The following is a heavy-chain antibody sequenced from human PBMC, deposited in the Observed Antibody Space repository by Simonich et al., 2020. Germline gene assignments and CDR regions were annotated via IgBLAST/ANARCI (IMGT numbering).Heavy chain of an antibody. D-gene: IGHD1-1*01. CDR1: GGSISSYY. Sequence: QVQLQESGPGLVKPSETLSLTCTVSGGSISSYYWSWIRQPPGKGLEWMGDFYYSGSTNYNPSPKRRGTISVDTSKNQFSLKLSSVTAADTAVYYCARAFRDRTGYFDYWGQGTLVTVSS. CDR3: ARAFRDRTGYFDY. V-gene: IGHV4-59*01. J-gene: IGHJ4*02. CDR2: FYYSGST.